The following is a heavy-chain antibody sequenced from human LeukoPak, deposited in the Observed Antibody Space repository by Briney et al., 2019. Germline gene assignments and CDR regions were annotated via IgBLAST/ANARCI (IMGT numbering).Heavy chain of an antibody. CDR3: ATSHDVKTAPYDL. CDR1: GGSISSYC. D-gene: IGHD2-21*01. V-gene: IGHV4-4*09. Sequence: SETLSLTCTVSGGSISSYCWSWVRQPPGKGLEWIGYIFTSGSTDYNPSLKSRVTMSVDTSKNQLSMELRFLTAADTAVYYCATSHDVKTAPYDLWGQGTLVTVSS. CDR2: IFTSGST. J-gene: IGHJ5*02.